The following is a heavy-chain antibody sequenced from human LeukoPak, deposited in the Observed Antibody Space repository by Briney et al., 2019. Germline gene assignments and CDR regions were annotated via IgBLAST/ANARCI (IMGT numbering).Heavy chain of an antibody. V-gene: IGHV1-2*02. CDR1: GYTFTGYY. J-gene: IGHJ3*01. CDR2: INPSSGAT. Sequence: ASVKVSCKTSGYTFTGYYIHWVRQAPGQGLEWMAWINPSSGATTYALKFQDRVTVTWDTSISTVYMELSSLISDDSALYYCATLLPATRDSRYAFDVWGQGTMVTVSS. CDR3: ATLLPATRDSRYAFDV. D-gene: IGHD1-26*01.